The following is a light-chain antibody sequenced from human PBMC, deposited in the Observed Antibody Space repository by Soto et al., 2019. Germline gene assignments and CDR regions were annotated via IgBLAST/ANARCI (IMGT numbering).Light chain of an antibody. CDR1: SSNIGAGYD. V-gene: IGLV1-40*01. J-gene: IGLJ1*01. Sequence: QSALTRPPSVSGAPGQRVTISCTGSSSNIGAGYDVHWYQQFPGTAPKLLIFGDSNRPSGVPDRFSGSKSGTSASLAITGPQTDDEADYYCQSYDSSLSGSDVFGTGTKVTVL. CDR3: QSYDSSLSGSDV. CDR2: GDS.